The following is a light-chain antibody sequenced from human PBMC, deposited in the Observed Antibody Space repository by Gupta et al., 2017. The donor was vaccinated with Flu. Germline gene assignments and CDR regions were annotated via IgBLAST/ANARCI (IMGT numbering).Light chain of an antibody. J-gene: IGLJ2*01. CDR2: DSI. V-gene: IGLV2-8*01. Sequence: VTNYCTGTSGRFVSHNYVFWYQQHPGKAPKLILYDSIKRLSGIPDRFSGSKSGNTASLTVSGLQAEDEADYYCSSYTGDNNDVIFGGGTKLTVL. CDR3: SSYTGDNNDVI. CDR1: SGRFVSHNY.